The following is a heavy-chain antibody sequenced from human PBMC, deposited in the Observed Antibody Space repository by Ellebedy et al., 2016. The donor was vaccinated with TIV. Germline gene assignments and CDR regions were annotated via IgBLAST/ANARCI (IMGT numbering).Heavy chain of an antibody. CDR3: ARTDPWQPIDD. CDR1: GGSVSSTRYY. V-gene: IGHV4-39*01. Sequence: MPGGSLRLSCSVSGGSVSSTRYYWAWTRQTPGKGMEYIGSVLYSGSPYYNPSFKSRVTLSADTSKNQFSLNLRTVTAADTAVYYCARTDPWQPIDDWGQGILVSVSS. J-gene: IGHJ4*02. D-gene: IGHD2-21*02. CDR2: VLYSGSP.